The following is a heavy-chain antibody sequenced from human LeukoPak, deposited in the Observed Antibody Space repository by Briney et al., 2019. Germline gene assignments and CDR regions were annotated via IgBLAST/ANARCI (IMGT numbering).Heavy chain of an antibody. CDR3: ARARGGYDLDY. D-gene: IGHD5-12*01. CDR2: IKQDGSEK. J-gene: IGHJ4*02. CDR1: GFTFSSYW. V-gene: IGHV3-7*01. Sequence: PGGSLRLSCAASGFTFSSYWMSWVRQAPGKGLEWVANIKQDGSEKYYVDSVKCRFTISRDNAKNSLYLQMNSLRAEDTAVYYCARARGGYDLDYWGQGTLVTVSS.